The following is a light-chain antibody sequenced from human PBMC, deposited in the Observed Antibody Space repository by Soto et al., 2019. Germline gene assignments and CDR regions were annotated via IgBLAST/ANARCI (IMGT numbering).Light chain of an antibody. CDR2: KAS. J-gene: IGKJ1*01. CDR1: QSISSW. V-gene: IGKV1-5*03. CDR3: QQYNSLWT. Sequence: DIQMTQSPSTLSASVGDRVTITCRASQSISSWLAWYQKKPGKAPKLLIYKASSLESGVPSRFRGSGSGTEFTLTISSLQPDDFATYYCQQYNSLWTFGQGTKVEIK.